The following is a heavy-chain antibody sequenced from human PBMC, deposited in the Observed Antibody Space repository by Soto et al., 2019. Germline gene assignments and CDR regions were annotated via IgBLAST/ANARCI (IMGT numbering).Heavy chain of an antibody. CDR2: MNPNSGNT. D-gene: IGHD6-25*01. V-gene: IGHV1-8*01. CDR3: ARFSLARRLYYYGMDV. J-gene: IGHJ6*02. CDR1: GYTFTSYD. Sequence: GASVKVSCKASGYTFTSYDINWVRQATGRGLEWMGWMNPNSGNTGYAQKFQGRVTMTRNTSISTAYMELSSLRSEDTAVYYCARFSLARRLYYYGMDVWGQGTTVTVSS.